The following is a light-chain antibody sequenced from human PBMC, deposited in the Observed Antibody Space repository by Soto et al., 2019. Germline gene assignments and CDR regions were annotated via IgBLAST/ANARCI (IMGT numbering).Light chain of an antibody. Sequence: PWERATLSCRASQSVSSYLAWYQQKPGQAPRLLIYDASNRATGIPARFSGSGSGTDFTLTISSLEPEDFAVYYCQQRSNWPPYTFGQGTKLEIK. CDR3: QQRSNWPPYT. J-gene: IGKJ2*01. CDR2: DAS. V-gene: IGKV3-11*01. CDR1: QSVSSY.